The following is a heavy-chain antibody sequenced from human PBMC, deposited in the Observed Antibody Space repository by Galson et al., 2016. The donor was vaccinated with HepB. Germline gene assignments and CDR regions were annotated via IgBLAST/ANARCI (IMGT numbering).Heavy chain of an antibody. D-gene: IGHD3-16*02. Sequence: SLRLSCAASGFSISIYSMNWVRQAPGKGLEWVSAIRGGGTGTSYTDSVKGRFTISRDNSKNTLYLQMNSLRAEDAAVYYCATEPAPGKYRYFYFDYWGQGTLVTVSS. CDR2: IRGGGTGT. V-gene: IGHV3-23*01. CDR3: ATEPAPGKYRYFYFDY. J-gene: IGHJ4*02. CDR1: GFSISIYS.